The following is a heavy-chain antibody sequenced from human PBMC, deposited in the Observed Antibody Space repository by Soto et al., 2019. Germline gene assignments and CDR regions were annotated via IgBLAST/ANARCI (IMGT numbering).Heavy chain of an antibody. J-gene: IGHJ5*02. V-gene: IGHV1-18*01. CDR1: GYTFSTSG. Sequence: ASVKVSCKASGYTFSTSGISWIRQAPGQGLEWMGWISGYKGYTKYSQKFQGRVTMTTEKSTATGYMELTSLRSDDTAVYYCAKTPHYDNSGYYSWFDLWGQGTLVTVSS. D-gene: IGHD3-22*01. CDR2: ISGYKGYT. CDR3: AKTPHYDNSGYYSWFDL.